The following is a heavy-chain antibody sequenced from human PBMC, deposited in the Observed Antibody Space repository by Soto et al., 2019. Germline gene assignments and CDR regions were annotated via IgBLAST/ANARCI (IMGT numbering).Heavy chain of an antibody. D-gene: IGHD3-3*01. CDR3: ARGLGVTIPLYGMDV. Sequence: ASVKVSCKASGYTFTSYGISWVRQAPGQGLQWMGWISAYNGNTNYAQKLQGRVTMTTDTSTSTAYMELRSLRSDDTAVYYCARGLGVTIPLYGMDVWGQGTTVTVSS. CDR1: GYTFTSYG. J-gene: IGHJ6*02. V-gene: IGHV1-18*01. CDR2: ISAYNGNT.